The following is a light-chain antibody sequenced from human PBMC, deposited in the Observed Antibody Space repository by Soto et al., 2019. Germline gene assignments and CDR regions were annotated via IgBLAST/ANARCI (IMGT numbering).Light chain of an antibody. Sequence: DVVMTQSPLSLPVTLGQPASISCRSSQSIVYSDGQAYLSWFQQRPGQSPRRLIYRASNRDSGGPDRFSGSGSGTDFPRQMDRVGAEDVGIYYCMEGTYWPPTFGRGTRVEIK. CDR1: QSIVYSDGQAY. J-gene: IGKJ1*01. V-gene: IGKV2-30*01. CDR3: MEGTYWPPT. CDR2: RAS.